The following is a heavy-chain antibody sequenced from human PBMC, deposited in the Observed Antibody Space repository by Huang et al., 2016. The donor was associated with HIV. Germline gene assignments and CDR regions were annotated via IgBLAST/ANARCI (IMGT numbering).Heavy chain of an antibody. Sequence: QVQLVQSGAEVKKPGASVKVSCKASGYTFTSYAINWGRQATGQGLEWKGWMNPNSGNTGYAQKVQGRGTITRNTTISTAYMDLSSLRSEDTAGYYCASGSGWRWGMDVWGQGTTVTVSS. CDR2: MNPNSGNT. CDR3: ASGSGWRWGMDV. D-gene: IGHD6-19*01. V-gene: IGHV1-8*01. J-gene: IGHJ6*02. CDR1: GYTFTSYA.